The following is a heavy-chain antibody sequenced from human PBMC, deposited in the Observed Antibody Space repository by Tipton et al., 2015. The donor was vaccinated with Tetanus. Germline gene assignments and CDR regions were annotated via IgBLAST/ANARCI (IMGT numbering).Heavy chain of an antibody. D-gene: IGHD2-8*01. Sequence: MQLVQSGAEVKKPGESLRISCKASGYTFTTYWINWVRLMPGKGLEWMGTIDPSDSYTKYRPSFQGHVTLSIDKSTDTAYLQWSSLKASDTAIYYCARAHCTDGVCNFDFWGQGALVTVAS. CDR3: ARAHCTDGVCNFDF. J-gene: IGHJ4*02. V-gene: IGHV5-10-1*01. CDR2: IDPSDSYT. CDR1: GYTFTTYW.